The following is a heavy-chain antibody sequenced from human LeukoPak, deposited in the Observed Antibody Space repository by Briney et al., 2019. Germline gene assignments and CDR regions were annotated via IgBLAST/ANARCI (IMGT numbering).Heavy chain of an antibody. J-gene: IGHJ4*02. V-gene: IGHV3-30*18. CDR3: AEDRHWLGYFDY. D-gene: IGHD6-19*01. Sequence: GGSLRLSCAASGFTFSSYGMHWVRQAPGKGLEWVAVISYDGGNRYYADSVKGRFTISRDNSKNTLYLLMNSLRAEDTAVYYCAEDRHWLGYFDYWGQGTLVTVSS. CDR2: ISYDGGNR. CDR1: GFTFSSYG.